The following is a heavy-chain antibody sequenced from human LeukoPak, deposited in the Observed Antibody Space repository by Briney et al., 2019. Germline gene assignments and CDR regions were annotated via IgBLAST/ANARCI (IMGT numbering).Heavy chain of an antibody. CDR3: TTPPGRYGSGS. D-gene: IGHD3-10*01. CDR1: GFTFSSYA. Sequence: GGSLRLSCAASGFTFSSYAMHWVRQAPGKGLEYVSAISSNGGSTYYANSVKGRFTISRDNSKNTLYLQMGSLKTEDTAVYYCTTPPGRYGSGSWSQGTLVTVSS. V-gene: IGHV3-64*01. CDR2: ISSNGGST. J-gene: IGHJ4*02.